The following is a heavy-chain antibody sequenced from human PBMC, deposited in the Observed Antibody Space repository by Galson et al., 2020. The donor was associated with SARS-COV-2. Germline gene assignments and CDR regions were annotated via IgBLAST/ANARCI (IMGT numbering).Heavy chain of an antibody. CDR1: GYILANYL. Sequence: KIGSSLKISCHCAGYILANYLIGGVRQTPGKVLWWRWIAYGCDSDVIYSPAYQGLVIISAAKSISTAYVQWTSMKASDSATYFCARHVEATNWQKHMDVWGHGTAVTVSS. J-gene: IGHJ6*02. V-gene: IGHV5-51*01. CDR3: ARHVEATNWQKHMDV. CDR2: AYGCDSDV. D-gene: IGHD2-8*01.